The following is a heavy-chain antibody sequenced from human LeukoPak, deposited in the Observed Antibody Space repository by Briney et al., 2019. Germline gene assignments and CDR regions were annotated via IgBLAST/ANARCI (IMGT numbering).Heavy chain of an antibody. V-gene: IGHV4-34*01. CDR1: GGSFSGYY. J-gene: IGHJ4*02. CDR3: ARTMVRGVFDY. CDR2: INHSGST. Sequence: SETLSLTCAVYGGSFSGYYWSWIRQPPGKGLEWIGEINHSGSTNYNPSLKSRVTISVDTSKNQFSLKLSPVTAADTAVYYCARTMVRGVFDYWGQGTLVTVSS. D-gene: IGHD3-10*01.